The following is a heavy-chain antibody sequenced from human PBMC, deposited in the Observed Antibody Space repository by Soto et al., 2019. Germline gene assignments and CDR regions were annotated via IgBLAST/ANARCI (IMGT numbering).Heavy chain of an antibody. CDR1: GYTFTGYY. J-gene: IGHJ6*02. D-gene: IGHD3-22*01. Sequence: ASVKVSCKASGYTFTGYYMHWVRQAPGQGLEWMRWINPNSGGTNYAQKFQGWVTMTRDTSISTAYMELSRLRSDDTAVYYCARVGLSSGYAGRYYYYGMDVWGQGTTVTVSS. CDR3: ARVGLSSGYAGRYYYYGMDV. CDR2: INPNSGGT. V-gene: IGHV1-2*04.